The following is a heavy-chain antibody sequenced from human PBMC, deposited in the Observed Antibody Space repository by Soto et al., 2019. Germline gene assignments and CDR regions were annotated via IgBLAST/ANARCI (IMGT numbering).Heavy chain of an antibody. CDR3: ARDTIFGELGDYYYYYGMDV. V-gene: IGHV3-33*01. J-gene: IGHJ6*02. Sequence: QVQLVESGGGVVQPGRSLRLSCAASGFTFSSYGMHWVRQAPGKGLEWVAVIWYDGSNKYYADSVKGRFTISRDNSKNTLYLQMNSLRAEDTAVYYCARDTIFGELGDYYYYYGMDVWGQGTTVTVSS. CDR2: IWYDGSNK. D-gene: IGHD3-10*02. CDR1: GFTFSSYG.